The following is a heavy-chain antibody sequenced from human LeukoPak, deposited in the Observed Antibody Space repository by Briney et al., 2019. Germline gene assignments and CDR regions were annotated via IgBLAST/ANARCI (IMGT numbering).Heavy chain of an antibody. V-gene: IGHV3-23*01. D-gene: IGHD1-26*01. J-gene: IGHJ4*02. Sequence: GGSLRLSCAASGFTFSGSAMSWVRQAPGKGLEWVSAISGSGGSTYYADSVKGRFTISRDNSKNTLYLQMNSLRAEDTAVYYCAKGRIRGWYSGSSDGGFDYWGQGTLATVSS. CDR3: AKGRIRGWYSGSSDGGFDY. CDR1: GFTFSGSA. CDR2: ISGSGGST.